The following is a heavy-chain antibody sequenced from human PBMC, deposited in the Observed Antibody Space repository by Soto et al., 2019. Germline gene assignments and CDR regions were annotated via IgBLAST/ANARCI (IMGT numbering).Heavy chain of an antibody. D-gene: IGHD6-19*01. CDR2: INSDGSST. CDR3: TRDPAPSGWYDY. CDR1: GFTLRDYW. J-gene: IGHJ4*02. Sequence: QPGGSLRLSCAASGFTLRDYWMHWVRQAPGKGLVWVSRINSDGSSTSYADSVKGRFIISRDSAKNMLYLQMNSLRAEDTALYYCTRDPAPSGWYDYWGRGTLVTVSS. V-gene: IGHV3-74*01.